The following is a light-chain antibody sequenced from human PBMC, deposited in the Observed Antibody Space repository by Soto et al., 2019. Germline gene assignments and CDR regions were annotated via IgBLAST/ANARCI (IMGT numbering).Light chain of an antibody. CDR1: SSDVGGYNY. CDR3: SSYTSSSVV. Sequence: QSALTQPASVSGSPGQSITISCTGTSSDVGGYNYVSWYQQHRGKAPKLMIYDVSNRPSGVSNRFSGSKSGNTASLTISGLQAEDEADYYCSSYTSSSVVFGGGTKVTVL. V-gene: IGLV2-14*01. CDR2: DVS. J-gene: IGLJ2*01.